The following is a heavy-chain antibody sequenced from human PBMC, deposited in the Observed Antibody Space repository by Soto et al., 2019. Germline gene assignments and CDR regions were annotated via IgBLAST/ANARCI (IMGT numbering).Heavy chain of an antibody. Sequence: PSETLSLTCAVYGGSFSGYYWSWIRQPPGKGPEWIGEINHSGSTNYNPSLKSRVTISVDTSKNQFSLKLSSVTAADTAVYYCARGLWYCSSTSCYAGFIGYYFDYWGQGTLVTVSS. V-gene: IGHV4-34*01. J-gene: IGHJ4*02. D-gene: IGHD2-2*01. CDR3: ARGLWYCSSTSCYAGFIGYYFDY. CDR1: GGSFSGYY. CDR2: INHSGST.